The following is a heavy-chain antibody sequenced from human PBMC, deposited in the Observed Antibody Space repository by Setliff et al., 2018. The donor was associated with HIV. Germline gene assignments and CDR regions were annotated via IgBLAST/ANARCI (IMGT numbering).Heavy chain of an antibody. J-gene: IGHJ6*03. CDR3: ALTGHRLLRGYMDV. Sequence: SETLSLTCYVTDDPISSYYWSWVRQPAGKGLEWIGRLYVSGDTNYNPSLKSRVTMSLGTPKKHFSLNLKSVTAADTAVYYCALTGHRLLRGYMDVWGKGTTVTVSS. D-gene: IGHD2-15*01. CDR2: LYVSGDT. CDR1: DDPISSYY. V-gene: IGHV4-4*07.